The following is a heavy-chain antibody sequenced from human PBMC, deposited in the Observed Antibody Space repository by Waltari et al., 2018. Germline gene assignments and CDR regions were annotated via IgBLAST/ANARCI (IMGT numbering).Heavy chain of an antibody. CDR3: ARDGPGAGNDDFDY. CDR1: GYTFTGYY. Sequence: QVQLAQSGAEEKKPGASVTVSCKASGYTFTGYYIHGVRQAPGQGLEWMGLFSPNNGDNKYAQKFQGRVTMTRDTSINTAYMELSSLTSDDTAVYYCARDGPGAGNDDFDYWGQGTLVSVSS. V-gene: IGHV1-2*02. J-gene: IGHJ4*02. CDR2: FSPNNGDN. D-gene: IGHD3-10*01.